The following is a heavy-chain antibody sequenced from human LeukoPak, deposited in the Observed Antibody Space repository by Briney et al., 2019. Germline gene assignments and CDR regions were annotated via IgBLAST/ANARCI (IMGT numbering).Heavy chain of an antibody. CDR3: ARQQQLDPDYYYYYMDV. D-gene: IGHD6-13*01. CDR1: GFTFSSYG. J-gene: IGHJ6*03. CDR2: ISSSSSYI. V-gene: IGHV3-21*01. Sequence: GGSLRLSCAASGFTFSSYGMHWVRQAPGKGLEWVSSISSSSSYIYYADSVKGRFTISRDNAKNSLYLQMNSLRAEDTAVYYCARQQQLDPDYYYYYMDVWGKGTTVTVSS.